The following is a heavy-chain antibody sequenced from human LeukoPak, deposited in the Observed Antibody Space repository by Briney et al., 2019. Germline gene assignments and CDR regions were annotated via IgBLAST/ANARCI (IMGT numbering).Heavy chain of an antibody. Sequence: GGSLRLSCAASGFTFSSYAMSWVRQAPGKGLEWVSAISGSGGSTYYADSVKGRFTISRDNSKKTLYVQMNSLRAEDTAVYHCAKERNRPWGSAFDGLDIWGQGTTVTVSS. D-gene: IGHD7-27*01. CDR2: ISGSGGST. CDR1: GFTFSSYA. J-gene: IGHJ3*02. CDR3: AKERNRPWGSAFDGLDI. V-gene: IGHV3-23*01.